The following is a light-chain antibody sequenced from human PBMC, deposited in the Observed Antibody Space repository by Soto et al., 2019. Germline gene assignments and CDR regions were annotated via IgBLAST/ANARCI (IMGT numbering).Light chain of an antibody. CDR3: QQYGSLSWT. CDR1: QSVSSY. J-gene: IGKJ1*01. V-gene: IGKV3-11*01. Sequence: EILLTQSPGTLSLSPGERATLSCRASQSVSSYLAWYQQIPGQAPRLLIYDASTRATGIPARFSGSGSGTDFTLTISRLEPEDFAVYHCQQYGSLSWTFGQGTKVEIK. CDR2: DAS.